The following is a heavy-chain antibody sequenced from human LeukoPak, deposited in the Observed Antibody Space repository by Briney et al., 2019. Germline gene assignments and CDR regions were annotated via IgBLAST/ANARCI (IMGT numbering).Heavy chain of an antibody. Sequence: ASVKVSCKTSGYTFTSYYMHWVRQAPGQGLEWMGIINPSGGSTSYAQKFQGRVTMTRDTSTSTVYMELSSLRSEDTAVYYCARFRSAAALDYWGQGTLVTVSS. CDR1: GYTFTSYY. CDR2: INPSGGST. J-gene: IGHJ4*02. CDR3: ARFRSAAALDY. D-gene: IGHD6-13*01. V-gene: IGHV1-46*01.